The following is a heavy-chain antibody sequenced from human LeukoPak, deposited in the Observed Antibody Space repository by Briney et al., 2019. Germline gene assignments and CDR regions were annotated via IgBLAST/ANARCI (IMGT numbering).Heavy chain of an antibody. CDR1: GGSMRSYF. CDR2: MYYTGIT. D-gene: IGHD6-13*01. V-gene: IGHV4-59*12. CDR3: ARDRGGAAAGNWFDS. Sequence: SETLSLTCTVSGGSMRSYFWTWIRQRPGKGLEWIGYMYYTGITNYNPSLKSRVTISIDTSKNQFSLRLSSVTAADTAVYYCARDRGGAAAGNWFDSWGQGTLVIVSS. J-gene: IGHJ5*01.